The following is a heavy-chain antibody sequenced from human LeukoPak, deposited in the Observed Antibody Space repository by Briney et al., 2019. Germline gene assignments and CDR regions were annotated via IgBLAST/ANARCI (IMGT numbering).Heavy chain of an antibody. V-gene: IGHV3-66*02. CDR2: IYSGGST. J-gene: IGHJ4*02. D-gene: IGHD2-2*01. Sequence: GGSLRPSCAASGFTVSSNYMSWVRQAPGKGLEWVSVIYSGGSTYYADSVKGRFTISRDNAKNSLYLQMNSLRAEDTAVYYCASDCSSTSCYGKDYWGQGTLVTVSS. CDR3: ASDCSSTSCYGKDY. CDR1: GFTVSSNY.